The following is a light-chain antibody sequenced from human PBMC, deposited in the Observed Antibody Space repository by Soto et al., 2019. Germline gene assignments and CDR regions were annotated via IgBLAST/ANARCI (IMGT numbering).Light chain of an antibody. CDR2: GAS. J-gene: IGKJ1*01. Sequence: EIVLTQSPGTLSLSPGERATLSCGASQSVTSNYLAWYQQKPGQAPRLLIFGASIRVTGIPDRFIGSGSGTGFTLTISRLEPEDFAVYYCQHYVTSLTTFGQGTKVEVK. CDR1: QSVTSNY. CDR3: QHYVTSLTT. V-gene: IGKV3-20*01.